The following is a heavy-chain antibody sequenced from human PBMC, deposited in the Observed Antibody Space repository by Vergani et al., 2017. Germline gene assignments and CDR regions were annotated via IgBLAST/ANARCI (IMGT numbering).Heavy chain of an antibody. D-gene: IGHD2-2*01. Sequence: VQLVESGGGLVQPGGSLRLSCAASGFTFSDYYMSWIRQAPGKGLEWVSYISSSGSTIYYADSVKGRFTISRDNAKNSLYLQMNSLRAEDTAVYYCARDKAVPAAYYYYYYMDVWGKGTTVTVSS. CDR2: ISSSGSTI. CDR3: ARDKAVPAAYYYYYYMDV. CDR1: GFTFSDYY. V-gene: IGHV3-11*04. J-gene: IGHJ6*03.